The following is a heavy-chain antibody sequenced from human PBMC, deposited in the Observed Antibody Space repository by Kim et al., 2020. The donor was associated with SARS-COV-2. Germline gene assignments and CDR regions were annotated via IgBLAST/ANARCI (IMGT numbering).Heavy chain of an antibody. J-gene: IGHJ6*02. Sequence: GGSLRLSCAASGFTFSSYSMNWVRQAPGKGLEWVSSISSSSSYIYYADSVKGRFTISRDNAKNSLYLQMNSLRAEDTAVYYCARDPPYGGNSGGYYYYGMGVLGPRDHGHRLL. CDR1: GFTFSSYS. CDR3: ARDPPYGGNSGGYYYYGMGV. V-gene: IGHV3-21*01. D-gene: IGHD4-17*01. CDR2: ISSSSSYI.